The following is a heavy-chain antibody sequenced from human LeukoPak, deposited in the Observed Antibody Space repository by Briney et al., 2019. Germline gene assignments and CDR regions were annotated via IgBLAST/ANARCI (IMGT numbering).Heavy chain of an antibody. J-gene: IGHJ4*02. CDR1: GFTFSDYW. CDR3: ARERAIGGSCYDY. D-gene: IGHD2-15*01. Sequence: GGSLRLSCATSGFTFSDYWFNWVRQAPGKGLEWVANVKKDGSEKYYVDSVKGRFTISRDNVKNSVYLQMNSLRAEDTAVYYCARERAIGGSCYDYWGQGTLVTVSS. CDR2: VKKDGSEK. V-gene: IGHV3-7*01.